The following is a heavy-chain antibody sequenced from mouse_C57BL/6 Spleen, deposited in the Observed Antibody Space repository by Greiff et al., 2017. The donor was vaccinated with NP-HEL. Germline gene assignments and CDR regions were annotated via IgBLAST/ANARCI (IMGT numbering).Heavy chain of an antibody. Sequence: EVQLQESGPGLVKPSQSLSLTCSVTGYSITSGYYWNWIRQFPGNKLEWMGYISYDGSNNYNPSLKNRISITRDTSKNQFFLKLNSVTTEDTATYYCARYGNYLFDYWGQGTTLTVSS. CDR1: GYSITSGYY. V-gene: IGHV3-6*01. J-gene: IGHJ2*01. D-gene: IGHD2-1*01. CDR2: ISYDGSN. CDR3: ARYGNYLFDY.